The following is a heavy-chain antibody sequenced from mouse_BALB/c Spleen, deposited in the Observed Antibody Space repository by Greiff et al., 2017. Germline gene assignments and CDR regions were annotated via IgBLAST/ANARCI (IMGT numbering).Heavy chain of an antibody. CDR2: ISYSGST. V-gene: IGHV3-2*02. Sequence: EVKLMESGPGLVKPSQSLSLTCTVTGYSITSDYAWNWIRQFPGNKLEWMGYISYSGSTSYNPSLKSRISITRDTSKNQFFLQLNSVTTEDTATYYCARQGAYYRYGGAMDYWGQGTSVTVSS. D-gene: IGHD2-14*01. CDR3: ARQGAYYRYGGAMDY. J-gene: IGHJ4*01. CDR1: GYSITSDYA.